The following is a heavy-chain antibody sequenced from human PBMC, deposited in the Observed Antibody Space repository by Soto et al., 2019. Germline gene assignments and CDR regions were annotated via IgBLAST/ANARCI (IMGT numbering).Heavy chain of an antibody. V-gene: IGHV4-39*01. D-gene: IGHD2-15*01. CDR3: ASPGYCSGGSCYYYGMDV. J-gene: IGHJ6*01. Sequence: QLQLQESGPGLVKPSETLSLTCTVSGGSISSSTYHWGWIRPPPGKGLEWIGSLYYSGSTYYNPSLKSRVTISVDTSKNQFSLKLSSVTAADTAVYYCASPGYCSGGSCYYYGMDVWGQGTTVTVSS. CDR1: GGSISSSTYH. CDR2: LYYSGST.